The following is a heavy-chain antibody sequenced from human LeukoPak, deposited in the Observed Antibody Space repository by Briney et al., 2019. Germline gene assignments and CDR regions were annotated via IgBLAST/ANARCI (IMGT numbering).Heavy chain of an antibody. J-gene: IGHJ4*02. CDR1: GYSISSGYY. D-gene: IGHD2-2*01. Sequence: SETLSLTCTVSGYSISSGYYWGWIRQPPGKGLEWIGSIYHSGSTYYNPSLKSRVTISVDTSRNQFSLKLSSVTAADTAVYYCASLGQLLNFDYWGQGILVTVSS. CDR2: IYHSGST. V-gene: IGHV4-38-2*02. CDR3: ASLGQLLNFDY.